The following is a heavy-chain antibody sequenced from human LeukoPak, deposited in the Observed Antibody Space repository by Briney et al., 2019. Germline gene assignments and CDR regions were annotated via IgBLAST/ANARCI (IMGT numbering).Heavy chain of an antibody. CDR2: IWSDGSNR. J-gene: IGHJ4*01. CDR3: ARDAQRGFDYSNSLKY. Sequence: PGGSLRLSCGASGFIFSHYGMHWVRQAPGKGLEWVAVIWSDGSNRFYAGSVKGRFTISRDNSQNTVFLQMDSLRAEDTAMCYCARDAQRGFDYSNSLKYWGHGALVTVSS. D-gene: IGHD4-11*01. CDR1: GFIFSHYG. V-gene: IGHV3-33*01.